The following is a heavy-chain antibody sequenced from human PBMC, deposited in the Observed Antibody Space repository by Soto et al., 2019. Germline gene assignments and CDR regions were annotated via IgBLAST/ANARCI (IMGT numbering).Heavy chain of an antibody. D-gene: IGHD3-9*01. CDR2: VRGKLNTYAT. CDR3: SRSQYYDTLTGHYQYIYGMDG. Sequence: EVQLAESGGGVVQPGGSLKLSCVASGFNFRGSAIHWVRLPPGKGLEWLGRVRGKLNTYATEYAESVKGRFTISRDDSKNTAYLQMKSLKTDDTAVYYCSRSQYYDTLTGHYQYIYGMDGWGQGTTVTVSS. CDR1: GFNFRGSA. J-gene: IGHJ6*02. V-gene: IGHV3-73*02.